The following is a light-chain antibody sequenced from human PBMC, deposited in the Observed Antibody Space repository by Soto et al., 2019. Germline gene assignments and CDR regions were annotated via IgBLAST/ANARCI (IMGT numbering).Light chain of an antibody. CDR3: QQYHTDWT. CDR2: AAS. J-gene: IGKJ1*01. V-gene: IGKV1-5*01. Sequence: DIQMTQSPSTLSASVGDTVTITCRASESIDNWLAWYQQKPGKAPKLLIFAASTLERGVPSRFSGRGSGTEFTLTIRSLQGDDYSTFDCQQYHTDWTFGQGTKVEIK. CDR1: ESIDNW.